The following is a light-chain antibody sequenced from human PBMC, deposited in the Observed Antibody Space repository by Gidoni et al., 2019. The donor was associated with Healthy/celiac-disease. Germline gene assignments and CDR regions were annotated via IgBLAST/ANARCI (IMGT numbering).Light chain of an antibody. Sequence: DIQMTQSPSSLSASVGDRVTITFRASQSISSYLNWYQQKPGKAPKLLIYAASSLQSGVPSRCSGSESGTDVTLTISSLQPEDFATYYCQQSYSTPLTFXGXTKVEIK. CDR1: QSISSY. J-gene: IGKJ4*01. V-gene: IGKV1-39*01. CDR2: AAS. CDR3: QQSYSTPLT.